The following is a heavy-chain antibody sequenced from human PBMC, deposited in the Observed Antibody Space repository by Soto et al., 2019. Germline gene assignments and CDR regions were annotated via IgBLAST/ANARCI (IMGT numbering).Heavy chain of an antibody. CDR3: ARGLSQLAASYWFDT. CDR1: GDSIRSGGYY. CDR2: IYNTGSA. Sequence: QVQLQESGPGLVKPSQTLSLTCTVSGDSIRSGGYYWTWIRQHPGKGLEWIGYIYNTGSAYYRQSLKSRLNMSVDTTKSQLTLKLTSMPAADTAVYYCARGLSQLAASYWFDTWGQGAMVTVS. V-gene: IGHV4-31*03. D-gene: IGHD1-1*01. J-gene: IGHJ5*02.